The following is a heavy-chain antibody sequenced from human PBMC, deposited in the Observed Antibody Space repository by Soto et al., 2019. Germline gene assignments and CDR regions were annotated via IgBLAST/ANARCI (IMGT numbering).Heavy chain of an antibody. V-gene: IGHV3-33*08. J-gene: IGHJ4*02. D-gene: IGHD3-3*01. CDR2: IWYDGTNE. Sequence: QVQLVESGGGVVQPGRSLRLSCAASGFTFSSYAMHWVRQAPGKGQEWVAVIWYDGTNEFYADSVKGRFTISRDNAKNTLYLQMNSLRVEDTAVYYCARDSDFLREGDYLDYWGQGTLVIVSS. CDR1: GFTFSSYA. CDR3: ARDSDFLREGDYLDY.